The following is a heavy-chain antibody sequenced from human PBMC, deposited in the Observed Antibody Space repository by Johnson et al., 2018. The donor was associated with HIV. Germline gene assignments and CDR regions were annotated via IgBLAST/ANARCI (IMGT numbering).Heavy chain of an antibody. CDR2: IKQDGSEK. Sequence: VQLVESGGGVVRPGGSLRLSCAASGFTFDDYGMSWVRQAPGKGLEWVANIKQDGSEKYYVDSVKGRFTISRDNAKNSLYLQMNRLRAEDTAVYYCARERSGWYGDAFDIWGQGTMVTVSS. CDR3: ARERSGWYGDAFDI. CDR1: GFTFDDYG. D-gene: IGHD6-19*01. V-gene: IGHV3-7*05. J-gene: IGHJ3*02.